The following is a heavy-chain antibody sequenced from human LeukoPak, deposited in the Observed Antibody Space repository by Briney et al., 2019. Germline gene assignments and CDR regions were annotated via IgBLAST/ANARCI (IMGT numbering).Heavy chain of an antibody. D-gene: IGHD3-9*01. CDR1: GYTFTSNG. CDR2: INPNSGGT. Sequence: GASVKVSCKASGYTFTSNGISWVRQAPGQGLEWMGWINPNSGGTNYAQKFQGRVTMTRDTSISTAYMELSRLRSDDTAVYYCASQAKPKFYDILTGYYPANYYYYYMDVWGKGTTVTISS. CDR3: ASQAKPKFYDILTGYYPANYYYYYMDV. V-gene: IGHV1-2*02. J-gene: IGHJ6*03.